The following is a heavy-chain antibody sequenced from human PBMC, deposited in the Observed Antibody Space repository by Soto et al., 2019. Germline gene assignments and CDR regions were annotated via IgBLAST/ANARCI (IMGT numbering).Heavy chain of an antibody. V-gene: IGHV1-69*13. CDR1: GGTFSSYA. CDR2: IIPIFGTA. J-gene: IGHJ3*02. CDR3: ARDREDSSGYYLAFDI. D-gene: IGHD3-22*01. Sequence: SVKVSCKPSGGTFSSYAISWVRQAPGQGLEWMGGIIPIFGTANYAQKFQGRVTITADESTSTAYMELSSLRSEDTAVYYCARDREDSSGYYLAFDIWGQGTMVTVSS.